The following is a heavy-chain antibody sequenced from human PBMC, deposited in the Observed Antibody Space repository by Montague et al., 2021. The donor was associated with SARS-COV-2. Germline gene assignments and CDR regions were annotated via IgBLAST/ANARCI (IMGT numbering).Heavy chain of an antibody. J-gene: IGHJ4*02. D-gene: IGHD4-11*01. CDR2: IYYSGDT. V-gene: IGHV4-39*01. Sequence: SETLSLTCSFSGGSISTGSYYWGWIRQPPRKGLEWIGSIYYSGDTYYNPSLKSRVTISVDTSKNQFSLRLSSVTAADTAVYYCVRGGDYTDYGRGEYWGQGALVSVSS. CDR1: GGSISTGSYY. CDR3: VRGGDYTDYGRGEY.